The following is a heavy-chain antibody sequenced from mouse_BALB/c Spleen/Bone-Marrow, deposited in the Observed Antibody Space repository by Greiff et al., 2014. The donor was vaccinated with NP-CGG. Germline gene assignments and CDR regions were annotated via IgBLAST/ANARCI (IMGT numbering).Heavy chain of an antibody. D-gene: IGHD5-1*01. Sequence: EVKLVESGRGLVQPGGSLRLSCTTSGFTFTDYFMTWVRQPPGKALEWLGFIRNKPNGYTTEYNPSVKGRFTISRDNSQGILYLQMSTLRAEDSAIYYCARDYSGYFDFWGQGTTLTVSS. CDR1: GFTFTDYF. CDR3: ARDYSGYFDF. CDR2: IRNKPNGYTT. J-gene: IGHJ2*01. V-gene: IGHV7-3*02.